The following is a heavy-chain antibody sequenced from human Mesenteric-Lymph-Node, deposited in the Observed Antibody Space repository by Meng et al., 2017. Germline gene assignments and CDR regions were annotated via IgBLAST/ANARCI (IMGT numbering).Heavy chain of an antibody. CDR1: GYTFTGYY. CDR2: INLNSGGT. V-gene: IGHV1-2*06. J-gene: IGHJ4*02. D-gene: IGHD3-22*01. Sequence: QVQLAQSGAEVKKPGASVKVSCKASGYTFTGYYIHWVRQAPGQGLEWMGRINLNSGGTNYAQKFQGRVTMTWDTSISAAQMELSSLRSDDTAAYYCAAFYYESSGYFRADYWGQGILVTVSS. CDR3: AAFYYESSGYFRADY.